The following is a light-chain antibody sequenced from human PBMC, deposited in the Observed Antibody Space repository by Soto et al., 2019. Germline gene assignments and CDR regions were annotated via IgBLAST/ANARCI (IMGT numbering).Light chain of an antibody. V-gene: IGLV2-14*01. J-gene: IGLJ3*02. CDR1: SNDVGGYNY. Sequence: QSVLTQPASMSGSPGQSITISCTGTSNDVGGYNYVSWYQQHPGKAPKLMIFEVSNRPSGVSNRFSGSRSGNTASLTISGLRTEDEAHYYCSSCTLNTTRVFGGGTKVTVL. CDR2: EVS. CDR3: SSCTLNTTRV.